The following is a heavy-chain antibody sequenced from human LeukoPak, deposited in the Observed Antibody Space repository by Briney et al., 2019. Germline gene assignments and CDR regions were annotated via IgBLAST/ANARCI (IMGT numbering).Heavy chain of an antibody. D-gene: IGHD3-10*02. J-gene: IGHJ3*02. CDR2: ISYDGSNK. CDR3: AKGQYYVAGAFDI. V-gene: IGHV3-30*18. CDR1: GFTFSSYG. Sequence: GGSLRLSCAASGFTFSSYGMHWVRQAPGKGLEWVAVISYDGSNKYYADSVKGRFTISRDNSKNTLYLQMNSLRAEDTAVYYCAKGQYYVAGAFDIWGQGTMVTVS.